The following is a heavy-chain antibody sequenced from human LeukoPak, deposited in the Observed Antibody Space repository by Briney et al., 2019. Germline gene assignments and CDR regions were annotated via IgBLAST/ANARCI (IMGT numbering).Heavy chain of an antibody. Sequence: SETLSLTCSVSGGSISTYYWSWIRQTPGKGLEQIGYIYNSGSTNYNPSLEGRVTMSIDTSKNQFSLKLSSVTAADTTVYYCTRGGYYEPIDSWGQGTLVTVSS. CDR2: IYNSGST. J-gene: IGHJ4*02. D-gene: IGHD3-22*01. V-gene: IGHV4-59*01. CDR3: TRGGYYEPIDS. CDR1: GGSISTYY.